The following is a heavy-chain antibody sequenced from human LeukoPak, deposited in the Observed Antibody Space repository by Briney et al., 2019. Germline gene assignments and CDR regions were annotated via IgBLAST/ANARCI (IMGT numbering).Heavy chain of an antibody. D-gene: IGHD6-13*01. J-gene: IGHJ4*02. V-gene: IGHV3-23*01. CDR2: ISGSGGST. CDR3: AKRTYSSSWTGFFDY. CDR1: GFTFSSYA. Sequence: GGSLRLSCAASGFTFSSYAMSWVRQAPGKGLGWVSAISGSGGSTYYADSVKGRFTISRDNSKNTLYLQMNSLRAEDTAVYYCAKRTYSSSWTGFFDYWGQGTLVTVSS.